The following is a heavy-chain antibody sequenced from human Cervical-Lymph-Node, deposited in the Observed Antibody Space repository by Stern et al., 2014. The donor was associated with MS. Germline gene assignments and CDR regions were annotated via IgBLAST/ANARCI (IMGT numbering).Heavy chain of an antibody. CDR2: IWHDGSYR. D-gene: IGHD5-24*01. CDR1: GFSFSNHV. CDR3: AREAWLQGHNFDY. V-gene: IGHV3-33*01. J-gene: IGHJ4*02. Sequence: VQLVESGGGAVQPGRSLTLSCSASGFSFSNHVMHWVRQAPGKGPEWVASIWHDGSYRFYGDSVKGRFTVSRDNSKNTLNLQMNYLEAKDTAVYYCAREAWLQGHNFDYWGQGTRVPVSS.